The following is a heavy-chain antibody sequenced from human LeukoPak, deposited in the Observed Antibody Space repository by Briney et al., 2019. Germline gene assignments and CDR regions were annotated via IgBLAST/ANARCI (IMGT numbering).Heavy chain of an antibody. CDR1: GFTFSSYG. V-gene: IGHV3-33*01. Sequence: GGSLRLSCAAPGFTFSSYGMHWVRQAPGKGLEGVEVIWYDGSNKYYADSEKGRFTISRDNSKNTLYLQMNSLRAEDTAVYYCTVRDEYCSGGSCYRDYYYYGMDVWGKGTTVTVSS. CDR3: TVRDEYCSGGSCYRDYYYYGMDV. J-gene: IGHJ6*04. CDR2: IWYDGSNK. D-gene: IGHD2-15*01.